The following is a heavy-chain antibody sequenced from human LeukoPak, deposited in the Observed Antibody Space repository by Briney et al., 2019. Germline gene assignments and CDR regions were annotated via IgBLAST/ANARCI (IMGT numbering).Heavy chain of an antibody. J-gene: IGHJ6*02. D-gene: IGHD3-22*01. CDR2: IYPGDSDT. CDR3: GRYSSGYPPYYYGMDV. CDR1: GYSSTSYW. Sequence: GESLKISCKGSGYSSTSYWIGWVRQMPGKGLEWMGIIYPGDSDTRHSPSFQGQVTMSADKSISTAYLQWSSLKASDTAVYYCGRYSSGYPPYYYGMDVWGQGTTVTVSS. V-gene: IGHV5-51*01.